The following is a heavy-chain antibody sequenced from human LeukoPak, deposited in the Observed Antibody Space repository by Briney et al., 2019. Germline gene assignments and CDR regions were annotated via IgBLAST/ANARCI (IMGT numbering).Heavy chain of an antibody. CDR1: GGSISSSY. CDR2: IYSSGST. D-gene: IGHD6-13*01. CDR3: ARGTTAAAGIFDC. Sequence: PSETLSLTCSVSGGSISSSYWSWVRLPPPKGLELMGHIYSSGSTNYNPSLNSRVTMSVDTSNNQFSLRLTSVTAADTAVYYCARGTTAAAGIFDCWGQGTLVTVSS. J-gene: IGHJ4*02. V-gene: IGHV4-4*07.